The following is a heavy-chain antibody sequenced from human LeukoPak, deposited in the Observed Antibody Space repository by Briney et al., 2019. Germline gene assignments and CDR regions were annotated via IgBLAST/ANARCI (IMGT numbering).Heavy chain of an antibody. CDR2: IYYSGST. V-gene: IGHV4-39*01. CDR1: GGSISSSSYS. J-gene: IGHJ4*02. Sequence: PSETLSLTCTVSGGSISSSSYSWGWIRQPPGKGLEWIGSIYYSGSTYYNPSLKSRVTISVDTSKNQFSLKLSSVTAADTAVYYCARGIKRGSSSNPFDYWGQGTLVTVSS. D-gene: IGHD6-13*01. CDR3: ARGIKRGSSSNPFDY.